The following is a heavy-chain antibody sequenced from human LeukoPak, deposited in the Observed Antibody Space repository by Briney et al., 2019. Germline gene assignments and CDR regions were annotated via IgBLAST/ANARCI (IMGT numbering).Heavy chain of an antibody. CDR1: GFTFTTHW. V-gene: IGHV3-74*01. CDR2: IKPDGSDT. J-gene: IGHJ4*02. CDR3: ARGKYGGYFIDY. D-gene: IGHD5-12*01. Sequence: QPGGSLRLSCGASGFTFTTHWIHWVRRAPGKGLVWVSRIKPDGSDTNYADSVKGRFTISRDNAKNTVYLQMNSLRAEDTAVYYCARGKYGGYFIDYWGQGTLVTVSS.